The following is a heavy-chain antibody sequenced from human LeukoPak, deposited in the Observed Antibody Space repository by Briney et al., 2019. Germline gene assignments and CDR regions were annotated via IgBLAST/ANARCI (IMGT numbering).Heavy chain of an antibody. CDR3: ARERAYNWNYDDHDAFDI. J-gene: IGHJ3*02. CDR1: GGSISSYY. Sequence: KASETLSLTCTVSGGSISSYYWSWIRQPAGKGLEWIGRIYTSGSTNYNPSLKSRVTISVDTSKNQFSLKLSSVTAADTAVYYCARERAYNWNYDDHDAFDIWGQGTMVTVSS. V-gene: IGHV4-4*07. D-gene: IGHD1-7*01. CDR2: IYTSGST.